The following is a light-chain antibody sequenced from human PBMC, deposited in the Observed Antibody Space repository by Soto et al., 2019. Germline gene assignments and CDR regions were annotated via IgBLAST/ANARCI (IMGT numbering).Light chain of an antibody. CDR3: QQYGSSPPYS. CDR2: GPS. CDR1: QIIVSDY. Sequence: ETVLTQSPGTLSLSPGERATLSCRASQIIVSDYIAWYQQKPGQAPRLLVYGPSNMATGIPDRFSGSGSGTDFTLTISRLEPEDVAVYHCQQYGSSPPYSFGHGTKLEIK. V-gene: IGKV3-20*01. J-gene: IGKJ2*03.